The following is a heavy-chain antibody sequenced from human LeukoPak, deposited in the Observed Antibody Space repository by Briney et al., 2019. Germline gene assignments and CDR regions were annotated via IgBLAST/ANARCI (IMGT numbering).Heavy chain of an antibody. Sequence: GALRLSCAASGFTVSINYMSWVRQAPGKGLEWVSVIYSGGSTYYADSVKGRFTISRDNSKNTPYLQMNSLRAEDTAVYYCAREPTGSRAFDIWGQGTMVTVSS. CDR2: IYSGGST. D-gene: IGHD1-14*01. CDR3: AREPTGSRAFDI. V-gene: IGHV3-66*02. J-gene: IGHJ3*02. CDR1: GFTVSINY.